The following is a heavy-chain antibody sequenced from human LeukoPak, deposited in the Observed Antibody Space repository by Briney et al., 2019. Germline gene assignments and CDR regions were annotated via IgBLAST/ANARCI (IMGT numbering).Heavy chain of an antibody. CDR2: IIPIFVTA. D-gene: IGHD3-22*01. V-gene: IGHV1-69*13. Sequence: ASVKVSCKASGGTFSSYAISWVRQAPGQGLEWMGGIIPIFVTANYAQKFQGRVTITADESTSTAYMELCSLRSEDTAVYYCPTHYYDSSEGAFDICDQETIVTVPS. CDR1: GGTFSSYA. CDR3: PTHYYDSSEGAFDI. J-gene: IGHJ3*02.